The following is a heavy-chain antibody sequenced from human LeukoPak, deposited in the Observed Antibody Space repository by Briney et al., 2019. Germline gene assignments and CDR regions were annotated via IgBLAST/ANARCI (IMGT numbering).Heavy chain of an antibody. CDR2: INHSGST. V-gene: IGHV4-34*01. Sequence: SDTLSLTCAVSGGSFSGYYWSWIRQPPGKGLEWIGEINHSGSTNYNPSLKSRVTISVDTSKNQFSLKLSSVTAADTAVYYCARHHDYYYYYMDVWGKGTTVTISS. CDR1: GGSFSGYY. CDR3: ARHHDYYYYYMDV. J-gene: IGHJ6*03.